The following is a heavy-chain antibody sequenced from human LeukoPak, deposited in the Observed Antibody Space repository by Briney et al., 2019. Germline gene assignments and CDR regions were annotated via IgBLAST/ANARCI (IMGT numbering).Heavy chain of an antibody. CDR3: ARDGVLGGKRVAAAGTRWFDP. J-gene: IGHJ5*02. Sequence: SETLSLTCTVSGGSISSYYWSWIRQPPGKGLEWIGYIYYSGSTNYNPSLKSRVTISVDTSKNQFSLKLSSVTAADTAVYYCARDGVLGGKRVAAAGTRWFDPWGQGTLVTVSS. D-gene: IGHD6-13*01. V-gene: IGHV4-59*12. CDR1: GGSISSYY. CDR2: IYYSGST.